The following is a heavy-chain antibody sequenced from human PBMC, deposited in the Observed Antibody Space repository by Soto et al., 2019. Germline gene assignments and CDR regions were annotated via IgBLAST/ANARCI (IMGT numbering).Heavy chain of an antibody. Sequence: LSLTCAVYCGSFSGYYWSWIRQPPGKGLEWIGEINHSGSTNYNPSLKSRVTISVDTSKNQFSLKLSYVTAADTAVYYCARGGSIAARKYYFDYWGQGTLVTVSS. J-gene: IGHJ4*02. D-gene: IGHD6-6*01. CDR1: CGSFSGYY. V-gene: IGHV4-34*01. CDR2: INHSGST. CDR3: ARGGSIAARKYYFDY.